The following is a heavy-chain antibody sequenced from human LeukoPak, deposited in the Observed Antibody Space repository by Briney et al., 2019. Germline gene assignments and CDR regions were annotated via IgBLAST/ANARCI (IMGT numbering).Heavy chain of an antibody. V-gene: IGHV1-2*02. CDR3: AREWDYPDAFDI. CDR2: INPKSGGT. Sequence: ASVKVSCKASGYTFTGYYMHWVRQAPGEGLEWMGWINPKSGGTNYAQKLQGRVTMTRDTSISTAYMELSRLRFDDTAVYYCAREWDYPDAFDIWGQGTMVTVSS. J-gene: IGHJ3*02. CDR1: GYTFTGYY. D-gene: IGHD1-7*01.